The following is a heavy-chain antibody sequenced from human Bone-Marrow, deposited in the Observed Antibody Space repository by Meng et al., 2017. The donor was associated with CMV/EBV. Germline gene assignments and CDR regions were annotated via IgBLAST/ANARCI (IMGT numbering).Heavy chain of an antibody. D-gene: IGHD6-19*01. CDR1: GDSVSSNSAA. Sequence: SGDSVSSNSAAWNWIRQSPSRGLEWLGRTYYRSKWYNDYAVSVKSRITVNPDTSKNQFSLQLNSVTPEDTAVYYCARALAGIDGMDVWGQGTTVTVSS. CDR3: ARALAGIDGMDV. V-gene: IGHV6-1*01. J-gene: IGHJ6*02. CDR2: TYYRSKWYN.